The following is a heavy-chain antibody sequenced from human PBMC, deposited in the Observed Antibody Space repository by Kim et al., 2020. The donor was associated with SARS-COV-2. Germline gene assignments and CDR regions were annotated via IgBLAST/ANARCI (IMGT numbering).Heavy chain of an antibody. Sequence: VGSLRLSCAASEFTFSSYEMNWVRQAPGKGLDWVSYISSSGSTIYHADSVKGRFTISRDNAKNSLYLQMNSLRAEDTAVYYCARDPPHYYYYYMDVWGKGTTVTVSS. CDR2: ISSSGSTI. V-gene: IGHV3-48*03. CDR3: ARDPPHYYYYYMDV. CDR1: EFTFSSYE. J-gene: IGHJ6*03.